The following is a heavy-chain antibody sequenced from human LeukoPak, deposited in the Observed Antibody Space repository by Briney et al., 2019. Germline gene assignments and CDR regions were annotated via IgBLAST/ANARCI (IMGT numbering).Heavy chain of an antibody. CDR1: GYRFTSYW. J-gene: IGHJ4*02. CDR3: ARQYCSSTSCYSTDFDY. Sequence: GESLKISFKGSGYRFTSYWIGWVRPMPGKGLGWMGIIYPGDSDTRYSPSFQGQVTISADKSISTAYLQWSSLKASDTAMYYCARQYCSSTSCYSTDFDYWGQGTLVTVSS. CDR2: IYPGDSDT. V-gene: IGHV5-51*01. D-gene: IGHD2-2*01.